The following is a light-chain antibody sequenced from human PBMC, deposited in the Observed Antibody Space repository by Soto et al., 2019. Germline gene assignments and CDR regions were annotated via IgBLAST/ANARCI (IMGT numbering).Light chain of an antibody. V-gene: IGKV3-20*01. J-gene: IGKJ1*01. CDR3: QHYARSVGT. CDR2: GAS. CDR1: KSASSSY. Sequence: EIVLTQSPGTLSLSPGERATVSCRASKSASSSYFAWYQQKPGQAPRLLISGASNRATGIPDRFSGSGSGTDFNRTISRLEPEDFAVYYCQHYARSVGTFGQGTRVEIK.